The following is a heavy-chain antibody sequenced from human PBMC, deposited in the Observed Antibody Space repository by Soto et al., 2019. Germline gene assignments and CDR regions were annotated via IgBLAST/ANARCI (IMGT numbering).Heavy chain of an antibody. CDR3: ARRDSGGFFRFFDS. V-gene: IGHV1-69*06. CDR2: TGSGTGPG. Sequence: QVQLVQSGTEVKKPGSSVKVSCKTSGGSLSTNPISWVRQAPGQELEWMGGTGSGTGPGNHAQKFQGRLTVTADKSTGTVYMELTNLSSEDTAVYYCARRDSGGFFRFFDSWGQGTLVTVSS. CDR1: GGSLSTNP. D-gene: IGHD2-15*01. J-gene: IGHJ4*02.